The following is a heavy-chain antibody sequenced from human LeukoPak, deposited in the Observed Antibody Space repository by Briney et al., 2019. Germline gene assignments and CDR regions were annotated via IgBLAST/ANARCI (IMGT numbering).Heavy chain of an antibody. CDR3: AKNSPVDYDFWSGYYTSFDP. CDR1: GFTFSSYA. V-gene: IGHV3-23*01. Sequence: GGSLRLSCAASGFTFSSYALSWVRQAPGKGLEWVSAISGSGGSTYYADSVKGRFTISRDNSKNTLYLQMNSLRAEDTAVYYCAKNSPVDYDFWSGYYTSFDPWGQGTLVTVSS. D-gene: IGHD3-3*01. CDR2: ISGSGGST. J-gene: IGHJ5*02.